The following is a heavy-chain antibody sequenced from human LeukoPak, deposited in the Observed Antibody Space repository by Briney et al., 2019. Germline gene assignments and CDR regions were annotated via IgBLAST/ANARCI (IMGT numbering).Heavy chain of an antibody. J-gene: IGHJ4*02. Sequence: PGRSLRLSCAASGFTFSSFGMHWVRQAPGKGLEWVAVIWYDGSNKYYADSVKGRFTISRDNSKNTLYLQMNSLRAEDTAVYYCARGYSSSWYGSDYWGQGTLVTVSS. CDR1: GFTFSSFG. D-gene: IGHD6-13*01. CDR2: IWYDGSNK. V-gene: IGHV3-33*08. CDR3: ARGYSSSWYGSDY.